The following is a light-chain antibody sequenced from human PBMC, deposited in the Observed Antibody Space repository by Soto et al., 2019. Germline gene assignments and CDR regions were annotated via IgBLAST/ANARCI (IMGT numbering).Light chain of an antibody. CDR3: NSYTTLSNRG. CDR1: NSDVGNYNY. CDR2: EVT. Sequence: QSVLTQPASVSGPPGQSITISCTGTNSDVGNYNYVSWYQQHPGKAPKLLIYEVTNRPSGVSDRFSGSKSGNTASLTISGLQAEDEAKYYCNSYTTLSNRGFGTGTKVTVL. J-gene: IGLJ1*01. V-gene: IGLV2-14*01.